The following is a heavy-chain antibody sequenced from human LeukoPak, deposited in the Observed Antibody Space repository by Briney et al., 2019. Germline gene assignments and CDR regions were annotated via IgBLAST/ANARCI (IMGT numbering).Heavy chain of an antibody. J-gene: IGHJ4*02. CDR3: AKDRLPDSGYDIDS. V-gene: IGHV3-30*18. CDR2: ISYDGSNK. Sequence: GGSLRLSCAASGFTFSSYGMHWVRQAPGKGLEWVAVISYDGSNKYYADSVKGRFTISRDNSKNTVYLQLNSLRAEDTALYYCAKDRLPDSGYDIDSWGQGTLVTVSS. D-gene: IGHD5-12*01. CDR1: GFTFSSYG.